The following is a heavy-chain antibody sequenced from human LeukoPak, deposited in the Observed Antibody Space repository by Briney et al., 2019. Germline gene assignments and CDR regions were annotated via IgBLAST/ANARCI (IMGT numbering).Heavy chain of an antibody. V-gene: IGHV3-7*03. CDR1: VFSFTNYR. CDR2: IKQDGSEK. CDR3: VRGPHIAATSY. D-gene: IGHD6-25*01. Sequence: GGSMRLSCVASVFSFTNYRITWVRQAPGKGLEWVANIKQDGSEKQYVDSVKGRFAISRDNAKKSLYLQINTLRAEDTAVYYCVRGPHIAATSYWGQGTLVTVSS. J-gene: IGHJ4*02.